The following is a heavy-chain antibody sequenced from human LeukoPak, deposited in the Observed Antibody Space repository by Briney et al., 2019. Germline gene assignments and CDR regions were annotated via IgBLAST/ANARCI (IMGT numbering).Heavy chain of an antibody. V-gene: IGHV3-7*03. D-gene: IGHD6-6*01. J-gene: IGHJ6*03. Sequence: GGSLRLSCAASGFTFSTYWMSWVRQATGKGLEWVANIKQDGSKIYYVDSVKGRFTISRDNAKNTLYLQMNSLRAEDTAVYYCARVDEQLVRGYYYYMDVWGKGTTVTVSS. CDR3: ARVDEQLVRGYYYYMDV. CDR1: GFTFSTYW. CDR2: IKQDGSKI.